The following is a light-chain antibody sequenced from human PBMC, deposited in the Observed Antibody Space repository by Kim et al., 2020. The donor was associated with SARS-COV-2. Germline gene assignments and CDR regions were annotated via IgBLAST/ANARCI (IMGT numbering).Light chain of an antibody. CDR3: QRYGSSPYI. CDR1: QSVISSY. CDR2: GAS. Sequence: LCPSEIATLTCRAHQSVISSYLARYQQKPGQAPRLLIYGASSSATGIPDRFSGSGSETDFTLTSGTLDPEDFAVYYCQRYGSSPYIFGQGTKLEI. V-gene: IGKV3-20*01. J-gene: IGKJ2*01.